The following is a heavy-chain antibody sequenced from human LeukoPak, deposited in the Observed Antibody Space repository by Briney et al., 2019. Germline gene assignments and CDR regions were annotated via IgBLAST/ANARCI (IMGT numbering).Heavy chain of an antibody. CDR2: INPNSGDT. Sequence: KPGASVKVSCKASGYTFTGYYMRWVRRAPGQGLEWMGWINPNSGDTNYGQKFQGRVTMTRDTSISTAYMELSRLRSDDTAVYYCARDLILGSSTSHIFDYWGQGTLVTVSS. V-gene: IGHV1-2*02. CDR3: ARDLILGSSTSHIFDY. D-gene: IGHD2-2*01. J-gene: IGHJ4*02. CDR1: GYTFTGYY.